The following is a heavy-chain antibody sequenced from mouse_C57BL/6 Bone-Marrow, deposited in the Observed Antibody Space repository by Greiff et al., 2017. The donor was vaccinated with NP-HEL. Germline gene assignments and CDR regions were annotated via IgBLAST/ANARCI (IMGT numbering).Heavy chain of an antibody. CDR3: ERSNYYYYGSSYIWFAY. J-gene: IGHJ3*01. CDR2: IHPNSGST. CDR1: GYTFTSYW. D-gene: IGHD1-1*01. Sequence: QVQLQQSGAELVKPGASVKLSCKASGYTFTSYWMHWVKQRPGQGLEWIGMIHPNSGSTNYNEKFKSKATLTVDKSSSTAYMQLSSLTSEDSAVYYCERSNYYYYGSSYIWFAYWGQGTLVTVSA. V-gene: IGHV1-64*01.